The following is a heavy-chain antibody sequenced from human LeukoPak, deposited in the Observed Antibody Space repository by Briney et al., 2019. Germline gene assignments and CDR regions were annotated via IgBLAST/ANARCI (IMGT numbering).Heavy chain of an antibody. CDR3: ATRGHYYNDSAFDY. J-gene: IGHJ4*02. Sequence: ASVKVSCKASGYIFTTYGISWVRQAPGQGLEWMGWISAYNGNTNYAQKLQGRVTMTTDTSTSTAYMELRSLRSEDTAVYYCATRGHYYNDSAFDYWGQGTLVTVSS. CDR1: GYIFTTYG. CDR2: ISAYNGNT. V-gene: IGHV1-18*01. D-gene: IGHD3-22*01.